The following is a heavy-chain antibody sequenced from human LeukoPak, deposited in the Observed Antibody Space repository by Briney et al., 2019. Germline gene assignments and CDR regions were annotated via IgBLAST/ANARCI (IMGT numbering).Heavy chain of an antibody. Sequence: PSETLSLTCTVSGGSISSYYWSWIRQPPGKGLEWIGYIYYSGSTNYNPSLKSRVTMSVDTSKNQFSLKLSSVTAADTAVYYCARDVVVVPAAIDYYYYMDVWGKGTTVTVSS. CDR2: IYYSGST. V-gene: IGHV4-59*12. J-gene: IGHJ6*03. D-gene: IGHD2-2*02. CDR3: ARDVVVVPAAIDYYYYMDV. CDR1: GGSISSYY.